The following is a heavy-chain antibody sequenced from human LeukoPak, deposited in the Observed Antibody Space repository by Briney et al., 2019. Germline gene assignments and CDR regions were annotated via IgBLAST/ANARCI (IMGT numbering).Heavy chain of an antibody. CDR2: INHSGST. CDR1: GGSFSGYY. V-gene: IGHV4-34*01. D-gene: IGHD6-13*01. CDR3: ARDDRIAAAGYYYYYGMDV. Sequence: SETLSLTCAVYGGSFSGYYWSWIRQPPGKGLEWIGEINHSGSTNYNPSLKSRVTISVDTSKNQSSLKLSSVTAADTAVYYCARDDRIAAAGYYYYYGMDVWGQGTTVTVSS. J-gene: IGHJ6*02.